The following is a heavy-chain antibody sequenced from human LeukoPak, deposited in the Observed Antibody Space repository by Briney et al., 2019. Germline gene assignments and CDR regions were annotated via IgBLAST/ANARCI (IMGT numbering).Heavy chain of an antibody. Sequence: PGRSLRLSCAASGFTFSSYGMHWVRQAPCPGPELVAVIWYDGSNKYYGDSVKGRFTISRDNSKKTLYLQMNSLRVEDTAVYYCARGDGYNDAEYLQHWGQGTLVTVS. CDR1: GFTFSSYG. CDR2: IWYDGSNK. J-gene: IGHJ1*01. V-gene: IGHV3-33*01. CDR3: ARGDGYNDAEYLQH. D-gene: IGHD5-24*01.